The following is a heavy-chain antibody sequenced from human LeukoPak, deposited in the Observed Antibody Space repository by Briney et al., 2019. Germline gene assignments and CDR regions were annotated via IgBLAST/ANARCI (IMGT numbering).Heavy chain of an antibody. CDR3: AKAQLTYLFDY. J-gene: IGHJ4*02. D-gene: IGHD1-20*01. V-gene: IGHV3-23*01. Sequence: RGSLGLSCAASGFTFSSYAMSWVRQAPGKGLEWVSTISGSGGSTYYADSVKGRFTISRDNSKNTLYPQMNSLRAEDTAVYYCAKAQLTYLFDYWGQGTLVTVSS. CDR2: ISGSGGST. CDR1: GFTFSSYA.